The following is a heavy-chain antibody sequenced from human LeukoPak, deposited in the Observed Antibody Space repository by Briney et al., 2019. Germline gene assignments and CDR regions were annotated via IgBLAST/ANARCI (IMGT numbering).Heavy chain of an antibody. D-gene: IGHD3-16*01. J-gene: IGHJ4*02. CDR2: IRYDGSNK. CDR3: AKDGEITFGGVMIGYFDY. V-gene: IGHV3-30*02. CDR1: GLTFSSYG. Sequence: GGSLRLSCAASGLTFSSYGMHWVRQAPGKGLEWVAFIRYDGSNKYYADSVKGRFTISRDNSKNTLYLQMNSLRAEDTAVYYCAKDGEITFGGVMIGYFDYWGQGTLVTVSS.